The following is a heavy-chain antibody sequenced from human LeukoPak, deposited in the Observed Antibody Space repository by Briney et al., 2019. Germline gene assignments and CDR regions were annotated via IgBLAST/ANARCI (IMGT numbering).Heavy chain of an antibody. J-gene: IGHJ4*02. Sequence: GESLKISCKGSGYSFTSYWIGWVRQMPGKGLEWMGIIYPGDSDTRYSPSFQGQVTISADKSISTVYLQWSSLKASDTAMYYCARLGVVVPAAISPDYYFDYWGQGTLVTVSS. D-gene: IGHD2-2*02. CDR1: GYSFTSYW. CDR3: ARLGVVVPAAISPDYYFDY. V-gene: IGHV5-51*01. CDR2: IYPGDSDT.